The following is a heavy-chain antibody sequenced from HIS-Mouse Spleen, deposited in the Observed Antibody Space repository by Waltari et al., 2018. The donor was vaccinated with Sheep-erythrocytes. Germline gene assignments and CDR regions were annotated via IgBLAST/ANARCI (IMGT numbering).Heavy chain of an antibody. J-gene: IGHJ4*02. CDR1: GGTFSSYA. V-gene: IGHV1-69*04. CDR2: IIPYLGIA. CDR3: AQTGATTPHFDY. Sequence: QVQLVQSGAEVKKPGSSVKFSCKASGGTFSSYAISWVRPAPGQGLEWMGRIIPYLGIANYAQKLQGRVTITADKSTRTAYMELSSLRSEDTAVYYCAQTGATTPHFDYWGQGTLVTVSS. D-gene: IGHD1-26*01.